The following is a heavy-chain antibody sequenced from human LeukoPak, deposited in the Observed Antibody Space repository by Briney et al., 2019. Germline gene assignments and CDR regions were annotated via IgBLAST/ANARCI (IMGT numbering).Heavy chain of an antibody. V-gene: IGHV4-39*01. D-gene: IGHD4-17*01. CDR2: IYYSGST. CDR3: VGETTVTTNP. J-gene: IGHJ5*02. Sequence: PSETLSLTCTVSGGSISSRSYYWGWIRQPPGKGLEWIGSIYYSGSTYYNPSLKSRVTISIDTSKNQFSLKLSSVTAADTAVYYCVGETTVTTNPWGQGTLVTVSS. CDR1: GGSISSRSYY.